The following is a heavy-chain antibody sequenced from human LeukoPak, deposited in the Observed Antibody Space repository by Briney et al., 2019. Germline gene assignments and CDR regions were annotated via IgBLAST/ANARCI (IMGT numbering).Heavy chain of an antibody. D-gene: IGHD6-13*01. Sequence: SETLSLTCAVSGGSISSSNWWSWVRQPPGKGLEWIGEIYHSGSTNYNPSLKSRVTISVDKSKSQFSLKLSSVTAADTAVYYCASIAAARCYFDYWGQGTLVTVSS. CDR2: IYHSGST. CDR1: GGSISSSNW. CDR3: ASIAAARCYFDY. V-gene: IGHV4-4*02. J-gene: IGHJ4*02.